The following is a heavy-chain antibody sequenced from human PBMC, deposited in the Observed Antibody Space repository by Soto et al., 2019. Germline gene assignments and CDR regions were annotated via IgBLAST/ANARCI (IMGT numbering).Heavy chain of an antibody. CDR2: IYYSGST. CDR3: ARVRGSYYFDY. V-gene: IGHV4-31*03. CDR1: GGSISSGGYY. D-gene: IGHD3-10*01. J-gene: IGHJ4*02. Sequence: SETLSLTCTVSGGSISSGGYYWSWIRQHPGKGLEWIGYIYYSGSTYYNPSLKSRVTVSVDTSKNQFSPKLSSVTAADTAVYYCARVRGSYYFDYWGQGTLVTVSS.